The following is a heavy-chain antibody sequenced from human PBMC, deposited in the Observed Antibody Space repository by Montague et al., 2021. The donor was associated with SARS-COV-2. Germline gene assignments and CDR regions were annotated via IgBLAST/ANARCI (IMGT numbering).Heavy chain of an antibody. V-gene: IGHV4-34*01. CDR2: MNHSRTA. J-gene: IGHJ3*01. D-gene: IGHD2-2*01. Sequence: SETLSLTCAVYGGSFSVYNCSWLRHCQSSGPEWVSEMNHSRTANYNPSLKSRVSISVDTSKNQFTLKLTSVTAADTAMYYCAKEREVVRAARTLVAFDPWGQGTMVTVSS. CDR3: AKEREVVRAARTLVAFDP. CDR1: GGSFSVYN.